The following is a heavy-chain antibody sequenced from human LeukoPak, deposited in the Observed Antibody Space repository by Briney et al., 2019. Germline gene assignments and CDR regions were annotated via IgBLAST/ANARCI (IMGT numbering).Heavy chain of an antibody. J-gene: IGHJ4*02. Sequence: GRSLRLSCAASGFIFDHYAMRWVRHAPGKGLEWVSSISWNCGFINYADSVKGRFTISRDNAKSSLYLQMNSLRADDTALYYCAKDNWGLDKGFLDYWGQGTLVTVSS. CDR2: ISWNCGFI. CDR3: AKDNWGLDKGFLDY. V-gene: IGHV3-9*01. D-gene: IGHD2-21*01. CDR1: GFIFDHYA.